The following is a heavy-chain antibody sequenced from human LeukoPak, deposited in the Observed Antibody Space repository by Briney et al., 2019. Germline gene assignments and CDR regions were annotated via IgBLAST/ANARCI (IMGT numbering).Heavy chain of an antibody. CDR2: IYYSGST. V-gene: IGHV4-39*07. Sequence: SETLSLTCTVSGGSISSSSYYWGWIRQPPGKGLEWIGSIYYSGSTYYNPSLKSRVTISVDTSKNQFSLKLSSVTAADTAVYYCARGGGATGTTFVDYRGQGTLVTVSS. CDR3: ARGGGATGTTFVDY. J-gene: IGHJ4*02. D-gene: IGHD1-26*01. CDR1: GGSISSSSYY.